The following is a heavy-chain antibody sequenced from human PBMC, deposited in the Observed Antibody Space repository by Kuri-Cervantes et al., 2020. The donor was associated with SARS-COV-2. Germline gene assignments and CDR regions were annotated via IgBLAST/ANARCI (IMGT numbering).Heavy chain of an antibody. Sequence: SETLSLTCTVSGGSISSSSNYWGWIRQPPGKGLEWIGYIYYSGSTNYNPSLKSRVTISVDTSKNQFSLKLSSVTAADTAVYYCARAQGVIIRDYYYMDVWGKGTTVTVSS. V-gene: IGHV4-61*05. CDR2: IYYSGST. CDR1: GGSISSSSNY. D-gene: IGHD3-10*01. CDR3: ARAQGVIIRDYYYMDV. J-gene: IGHJ6*03.